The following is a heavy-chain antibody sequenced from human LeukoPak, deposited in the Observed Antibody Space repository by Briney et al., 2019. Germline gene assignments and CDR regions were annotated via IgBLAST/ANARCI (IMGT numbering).Heavy chain of an antibody. J-gene: IGHJ4*02. Sequence: GGSLRLSCAASGFIFSGFSMTWVRQAPGKGLEWVSTTTDTGYTYNADSVKGRFTISRDNSKNTLYLQMNSLRAEDTAVYYCAKGPLYNIAGSYIWGQGTLVTVSS. D-gene: IGHD1-26*01. CDR3: AKGPLYNIAGSYI. V-gene: IGHV3-23*01. CDR2: TTDTGYT. CDR1: GFIFSGFS.